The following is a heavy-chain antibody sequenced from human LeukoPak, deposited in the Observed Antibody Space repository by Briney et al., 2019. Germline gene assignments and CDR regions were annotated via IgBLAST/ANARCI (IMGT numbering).Heavy chain of an antibody. CDR3: AREGVVPAATLIDY. CDR1: GGSFSGYY. V-gene: IGHV4-34*01. J-gene: IGHJ4*02. CDR2: INHSGST. Sequence: SEILSLTCAVYGGSFSGYYWSWIRQPPGKGLEWIGEINHSGSTNYNPSLKSRVTISVDTSKNQFSLKLSSVTAADTAVYYCAREGVVPAATLIDYWGQGTLVTVSS. D-gene: IGHD2-2*01.